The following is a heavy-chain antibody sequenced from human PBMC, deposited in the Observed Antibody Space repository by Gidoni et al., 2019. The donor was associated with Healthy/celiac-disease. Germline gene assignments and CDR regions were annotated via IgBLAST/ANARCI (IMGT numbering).Heavy chain of an antibody. CDR3: ARLHPGGSYYFTAGYFDY. J-gene: IGHJ4*02. V-gene: IGHV4-59*08. CDR2: IYYSGST. CDR1: GGSISSYS. D-gene: IGHD1-26*01. Sequence: QVQLQESGPGLVKPSETLSLTCTVSGGSISSYSWSWIRQPPGKGLEWIGYIYYSGSTNYNPSLKSRVTISVDTSKNQFSLKLSSVTAADTAVYYCARLHPGGSYYFTAGYFDYWGQGTLVTVSS.